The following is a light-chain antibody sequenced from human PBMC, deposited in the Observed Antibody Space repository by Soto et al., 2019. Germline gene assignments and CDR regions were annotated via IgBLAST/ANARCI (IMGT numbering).Light chain of an antibody. CDR2: EVG. CDR1: SSDVGGYKY. J-gene: IGLJ3*02. CDR3: SSYTSSSTLV. Sequence: QSALTQPASVSGSPGQSITISCSGTSSDVGGYKYVSWYQQHPGKAPKLMIYEVGNRPSGVSQRFSGSKSGNTASLTIFGLQAEDEADYYCSSYTSSSTLVFGRGTKLTVL. V-gene: IGLV2-14*01.